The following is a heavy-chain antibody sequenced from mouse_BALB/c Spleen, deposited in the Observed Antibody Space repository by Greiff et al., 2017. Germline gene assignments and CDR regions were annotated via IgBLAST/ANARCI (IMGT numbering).Heavy chain of an antibody. D-gene: IGHD1-1*01. CDR1: GFTFSDYG. J-gene: IGHJ3*01. CDR2: ISNLAYSI. V-gene: IGHV5-15*02. CDR3: AIYYYGSSGLAY. Sequence: EVKLVESGGGLVQPGGSRKLSCAASGFTFSDYGMAWVRQAPGKGPEWVAFISNLAYSIYYADTVTGRFTISRENAKNTLYLEMSSLRSEDTDMYYCAIYYYGSSGLAYWGQGTLVTVSA.